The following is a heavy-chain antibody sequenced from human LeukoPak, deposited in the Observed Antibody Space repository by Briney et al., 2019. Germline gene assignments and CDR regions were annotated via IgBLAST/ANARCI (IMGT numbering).Heavy chain of an antibody. D-gene: IGHD3-16*02. CDR1: GGTFSSYA. J-gene: IGHJ4*02. CDR3: ARDDPNLEELSSPSYYFDY. Sequence: GSSVKVSCKASGGTFSSYAISWVRQAPGQGLEWMGWLSPYNGNAYHAQKLQGRVTMTTDTSTSTAYMELRSLRSDDTAVYYCARDDPNLEELSSPSYYFDYWGQGTLVTVSS. CDR2: LSPYNGNA. V-gene: IGHV1-18*01.